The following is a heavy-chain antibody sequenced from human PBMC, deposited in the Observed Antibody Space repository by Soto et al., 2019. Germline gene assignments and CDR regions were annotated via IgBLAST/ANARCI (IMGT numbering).Heavy chain of an antibody. V-gene: IGHV4-61*03. Sequence: SETLSLTCIVSGDSVTSGSYYWTWLRQPPGKGLEWIGYISYTGRTKYNPSLQSRVTISVDTSKNDFSLNLSSVTAADTAVYLCAREWGLLPYYVMNVWGHGTAVTSP. CDR3: AREWGLLPYYVMNV. J-gene: IGHJ6*02. CDR1: GDSVTSGSYY. CDR2: ISYTGRT. D-gene: IGHD7-27*01.